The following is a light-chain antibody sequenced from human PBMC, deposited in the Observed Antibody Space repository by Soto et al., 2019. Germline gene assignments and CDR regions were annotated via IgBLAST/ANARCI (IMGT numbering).Light chain of an antibody. CDR1: QSISSY. CDR2: AAS. Sequence: DIQMTQSPSSLSASVGERVSITCRASQSISSYLNWYQQTPGKAPKLLIYAASALQRGVPSRFSGSGSGTEFTLTINSLQHEDFATYYWHQTYSTPRTFGQGTKLEI. J-gene: IGKJ2*01. CDR3: HQTYSTPRT. V-gene: IGKV1-39*01.